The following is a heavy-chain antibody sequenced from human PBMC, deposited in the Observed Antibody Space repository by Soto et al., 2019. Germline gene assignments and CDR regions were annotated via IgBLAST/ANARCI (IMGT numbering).Heavy chain of an antibody. CDR3: AKERYYYDSSGYGNFDY. CDR1: GFTFSSYA. CDR2: ISGSGGST. D-gene: IGHD3-22*01. Sequence: LRLSCAASGFTFSSYAMSWVRQAPGKGLEWVSAISGSGGSTYYADSVKGRFTISRDNSKNTLYLQMNSLRAEDTAVYYCAKERYYYDSSGYGNFDYWGQGTLVTVSS. V-gene: IGHV3-23*01. J-gene: IGHJ4*02.